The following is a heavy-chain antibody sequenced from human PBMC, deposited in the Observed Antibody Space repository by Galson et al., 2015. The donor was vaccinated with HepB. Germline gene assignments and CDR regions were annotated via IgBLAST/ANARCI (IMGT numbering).Heavy chain of an antibody. V-gene: IGHV5-10-1*01. D-gene: IGHD2-21*02. CDR1: GYSFTALW. CDR3: ARHRSLVATMEPFDI. CDR2: IDPSDSYT. Sequence: QSGAEVKKPGESLTISCKTSGYSFTALWISWVRQMPGKGLEWMGRIDPSDSYTDYNPSFKGHVTISTSKSMGTAYLQWNSLKASDTAVYFCARHRSLVATMEPFDIWGQGTVVTVSS. J-gene: IGHJ3*02.